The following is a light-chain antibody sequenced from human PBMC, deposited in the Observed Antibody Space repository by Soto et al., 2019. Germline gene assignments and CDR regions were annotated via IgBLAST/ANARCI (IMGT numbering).Light chain of an antibody. V-gene: IGKV3-20*01. CDR1: QSVSSPF. CDR2: ASS. Sequence: EIVLTQSPGTLSLSPGESATLSCRASQSVSSPFVAWYQQKPGQAPRLLIYASSTRATGVPDRFSGSGSGTDFTLTISRLEPEDFVVYYCQQYGRSPLTFGGGTKVELK. J-gene: IGKJ4*01. CDR3: QQYGRSPLT.